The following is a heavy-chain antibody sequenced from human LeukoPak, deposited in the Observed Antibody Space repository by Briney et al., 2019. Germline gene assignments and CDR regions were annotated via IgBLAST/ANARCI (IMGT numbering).Heavy chain of an antibody. Sequence: ASVKVSCKASGYPFTGYYLHWVRQAPGQGLEWMGWINPDSGGTKYAQKFHGRVTMTRDTSISTAYMEVNSLTSDDTAVYYCARDLRSFLDHFDFWGQGTLVTVSS. J-gene: IGHJ4*02. CDR3: ARDLRSFLDHFDF. CDR1: GYPFTGYY. CDR2: INPDSGGT. V-gene: IGHV1-2*02. D-gene: IGHD4-17*01.